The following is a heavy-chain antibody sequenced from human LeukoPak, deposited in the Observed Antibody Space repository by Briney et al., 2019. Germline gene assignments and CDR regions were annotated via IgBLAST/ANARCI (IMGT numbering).Heavy chain of an antibody. CDR3: AKRARMHWLPIFY. J-gene: IGHJ4*02. D-gene: IGHD3-9*01. CDR2: ISGSGGST. Sequence: GGSLRRYCAGYAFSVNYIAMGCHRQAPGKGLEWVSAISGSGGSTYYADSVKGRFTISRDNSKNTLYLQLNSLRAEETAGYYSAKRARMHWLPIFYCGQGTLVTVSS. CDR1: AFSVNYIA. V-gene: IGHV3-23*01.